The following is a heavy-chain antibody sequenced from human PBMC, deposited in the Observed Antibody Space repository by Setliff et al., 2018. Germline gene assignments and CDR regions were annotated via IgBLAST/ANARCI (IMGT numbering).Heavy chain of an antibody. CDR3: ARVGPYCSSTSCYKVYNWFDP. Sequence: SETLSLTCAVYGESFSESFSGYYWNWIRQPPGKGLEWIGSIYYSGSTYYNPSLKSRVTISVDTSKNQFSLKLSSVTAADTAVYYCARVGPYCSSTSCYKVYNWFDPWGQGTLVTVSS. D-gene: IGHD2-2*02. J-gene: IGHJ5*02. CDR2: IYYSGST. V-gene: IGHV4-39*07. CDR1: GESFSESFSGYY.